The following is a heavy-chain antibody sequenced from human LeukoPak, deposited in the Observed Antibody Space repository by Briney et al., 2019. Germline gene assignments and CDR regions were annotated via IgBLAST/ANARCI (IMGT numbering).Heavy chain of an antibody. CDR1: GGSISSYY. Sequence: SETLSLTCTVSGGSISSYYWSWIRQPPGKGLEWIGYIYYSGSTNYNPSLKSRVTISVDTSKNQFSLKLSSVTAADTAVYYCARRRGYSGTFDYWGQGTLVTVSS. D-gene: IGHD5-12*01. CDR2: IYYSGST. V-gene: IGHV4-59*08. J-gene: IGHJ4*02. CDR3: ARRRGYSGTFDY.